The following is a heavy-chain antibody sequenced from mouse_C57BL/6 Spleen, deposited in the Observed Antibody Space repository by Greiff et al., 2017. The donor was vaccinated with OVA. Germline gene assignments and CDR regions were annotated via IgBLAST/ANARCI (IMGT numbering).Heavy chain of an antibody. D-gene: IGHD5-1-1*01. Sequence: EVHLVESGGGLVKPGGSLKLSCAASGFTFSSYAMSWVRQTPEKRLEWVATISDGGSYTYYPDNVKGRFTISRDNAKNNLYLQMSHLKSEDTAMYYCARAKYDYYAMDYWGQGTSVTVSS. CDR1: GFTFSSYA. CDR3: ARAKYDYYAMDY. CDR2: ISDGGSYT. J-gene: IGHJ4*01. V-gene: IGHV5-4*01.